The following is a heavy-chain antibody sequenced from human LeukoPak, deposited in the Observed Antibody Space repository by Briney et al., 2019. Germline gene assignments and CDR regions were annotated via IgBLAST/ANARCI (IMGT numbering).Heavy chain of an antibody. CDR1: GGSFSGYY. J-gene: IGHJ5*02. CDR3: ARALGGSCLDP. V-gene: IGHV4-34*01. Sequence: PSETLSLTCAVYGGSFSGYYWSWIRQPPGKGLEWIGEINHSGSTNYNPSLKSRVTISVDTSKNQFSLKLSSVTAADTAVYYCARALGGSCLDPWGQGTLVTVSS. D-gene: IGHD2-15*01. CDR2: INHSGST.